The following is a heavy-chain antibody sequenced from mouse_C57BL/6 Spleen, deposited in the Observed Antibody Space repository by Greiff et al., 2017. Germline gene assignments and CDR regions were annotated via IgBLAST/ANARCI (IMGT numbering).Heavy chain of an antibody. D-gene: IGHD2-14*01. Sequence: DVMLVESGGGLVKPGGSLKLSCAASGFTFSDYGMHWVRQAPEKGLEWVAYISSGSSTIYYADTVKGRFTISRDNAKNTLFLQMTSLRSEDTAMYYCAKAREYDEYYYAMDYCGQGTSVTVST. J-gene: IGHJ4*01. CDR3: AKAREYDEYYYAMDY. CDR1: GFTFSDYG. V-gene: IGHV5-17*01. CDR2: ISSGSSTI.